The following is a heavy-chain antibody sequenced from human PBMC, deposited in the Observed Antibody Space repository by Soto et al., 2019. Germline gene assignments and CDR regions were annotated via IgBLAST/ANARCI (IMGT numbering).Heavy chain of an antibody. CDR2: ISGSGGST. V-gene: IGHV3-23*01. D-gene: IGHD5-18*01. J-gene: IGHJ6*02. Sequence: GGSLRLACSASGFTFSSYAMSWVRQAPGKGLEWVSAISGSGGSTYYADSVKGRFTISRDNSKNTLYLQMNSLRAEDTAVYYCALHSTVDTATNGMDVWGQGTTVTVSS. CDR1: GFTFSSYA. CDR3: ALHSTVDTATNGMDV.